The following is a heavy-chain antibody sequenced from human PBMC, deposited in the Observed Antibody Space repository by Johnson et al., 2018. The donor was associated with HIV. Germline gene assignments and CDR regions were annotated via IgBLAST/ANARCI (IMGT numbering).Heavy chain of an antibody. Sequence: VQLVESGGGVVRPGGSQRLSCVASGFTFDDYDMSWVRQTPGTGLEWVSVINWNGGSTDYADSVKGRFTISRANAKNSLYLQMNSLRVEDTALYYCARKIRITIFGLVISQSNDAFDIWGQGTMVTVSS. V-gene: IGHV3-20*04. J-gene: IGHJ3*02. D-gene: IGHD3-3*01. CDR3: ARKIRITIFGLVISQSNDAFDI. CDR1: GFTFDDYD. CDR2: INWNGGST.